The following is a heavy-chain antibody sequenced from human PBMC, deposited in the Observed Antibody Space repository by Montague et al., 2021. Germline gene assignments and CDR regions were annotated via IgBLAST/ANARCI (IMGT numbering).Heavy chain of an antibody. CDR1: GFTFKNSA. J-gene: IGHJ2*01. Sequence: SLRLSCAASGFTFKNSAMHWVRQAPGKGLEWVAATSNDGTFKYYVDSVKGRFTISRDNSMNTLYLQMNSLRPEDTAVYYCAKPIVPTGTWFFDPWGRGILVTVSS. CDR3: AKPIVPTGTWFFDP. D-gene: IGHD1-1*01. V-gene: IGHV3-30*18. CDR2: TSNDGTFK.